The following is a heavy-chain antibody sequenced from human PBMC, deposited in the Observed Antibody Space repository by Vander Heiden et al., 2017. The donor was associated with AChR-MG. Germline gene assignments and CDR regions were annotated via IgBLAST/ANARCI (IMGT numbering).Heavy chain of an antibody. J-gene: IGHJ4*02. CDR3: AGGMAGTRVLNY. D-gene: IGHD3-10*01. Sequence: EVQMVESGGGLVQPGGSLRLSCAASEFTVGSNHMRWRRQAPGKGLEWVSVIYSGGTTYYADSVKGRCSISRDNSKNTLYLQMNSLRAEDTAVYFCAGGMAGTRVLNYWGQGTLVTVSP. CDR2: IYSGGTT. V-gene: IGHV3-66*01. CDR1: EFTVGSNH.